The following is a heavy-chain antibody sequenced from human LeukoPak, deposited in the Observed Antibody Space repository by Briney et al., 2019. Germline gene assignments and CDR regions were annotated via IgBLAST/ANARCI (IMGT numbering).Heavy chain of an antibody. D-gene: IGHD2-15*01. CDR2: VYYSGST. CDR3: ARVIGYCSGGSCYPYNWFDP. J-gene: IGHJ5*02. V-gene: IGHV4-31*02. Sequence: LRLSCAASGFTFSDYYMSWIRQHPGKGLEWIGYVYYSGSTYYNPSLKSRVTISVDTSKNQFSLKLSSVTAADTAVYYCARVIGYCSGGSCYPYNWFDPWGQGTLVTVSS. CDR1: GFTFSDYY.